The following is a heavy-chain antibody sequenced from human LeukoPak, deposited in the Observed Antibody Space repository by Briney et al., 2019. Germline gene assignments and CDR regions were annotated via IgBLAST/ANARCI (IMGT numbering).Heavy chain of an antibody. Sequence: PGGSLSLSCAASVFTFSSYWMSWVREAPGKGLEGVANINQDGSERSYVDSVKARFAISKDNAKNSLYLQRSSLRCEDPAGQYFARKTGDCWGQATLVIVCS. D-gene: IGHD1-14*01. CDR1: VFTFSSYW. V-gene: IGHV3-7*01. CDR3: ARKTGDC. CDR2: INQDGSER. J-gene: IGHJ4*02.